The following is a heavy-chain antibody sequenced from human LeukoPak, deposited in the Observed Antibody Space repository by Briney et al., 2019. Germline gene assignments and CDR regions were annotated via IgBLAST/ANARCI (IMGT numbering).Heavy chain of an antibody. J-gene: IGHJ4*02. V-gene: IGHV3-21*01. Sequence: GGSLRLSCAASGFTSSSYSMNWVRQAPGRGLEWVSSISSSSSYIYYADSVKGRFTISRDNAKNSLYLQMNSLRAEDTAVYYCARAVKLWFGELSYFDYWGQGTLVTVSS. D-gene: IGHD3-10*01. CDR3: ARAVKLWFGELSYFDY. CDR1: GFTSSSYS. CDR2: ISSSSSYI.